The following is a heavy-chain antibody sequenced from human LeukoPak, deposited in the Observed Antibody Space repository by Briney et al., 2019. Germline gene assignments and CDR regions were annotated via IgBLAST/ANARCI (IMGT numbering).Heavy chain of an antibody. CDR3: ARGGVALSYYGMDV. D-gene: IGHD2-8*01. J-gene: IGHJ6*02. CDR2: INPNSGGT. CDR1: GYTFTGYY. Sequence: SVKVSCKASGYTFTGYYMHWVRQAPGQGLEWMGWINPNSGGTNYAQKFQGRVTMTRDTSISTAYMELSRLRCDDTAVYYCARGGVALSYYGMDVWGQGTTVTVSS. V-gene: IGHV1-2*02.